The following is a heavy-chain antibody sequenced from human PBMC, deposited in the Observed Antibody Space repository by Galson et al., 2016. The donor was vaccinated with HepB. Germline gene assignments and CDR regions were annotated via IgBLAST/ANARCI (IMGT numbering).Heavy chain of an antibody. V-gene: IGHV3-48*02. CDR2: IGSGGVAM. D-gene: IGHD5-12*01. Sequence: SLRLPCAASGFVFSGFSMNWVRQAPGKGLEWVAHIGSGGVAMYADSVRGRFAISRDNAKRSVYVQMNSLRDEDTAVYFCARDGRREYSGYDYWFDYWGQGALVTVSS. J-gene: IGHJ4*02. CDR3: ARDGRREYSGYDYWFDY. CDR1: GFVFSGFS.